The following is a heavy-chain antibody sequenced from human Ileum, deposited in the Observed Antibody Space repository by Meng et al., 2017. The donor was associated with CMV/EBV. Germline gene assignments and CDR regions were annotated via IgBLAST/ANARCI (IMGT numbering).Heavy chain of an antibody. CDR3: TATDCYDFHYYY. D-gene: IGHD2-21*01. Sequence: GESLKISCRASGLRLGDYGVSWVRQAPGGGLEWVGFSRTRDLGDTSQSAASVRGRFTISSADSTSIAYLQMNSLNTEDTDVYYCTATDCYDFHYYYWGQGTLVTVSS. V-gene: IGHV3-49*04. CDR1: GLRLGDYG. CDR2: SRTRDLGDTS. J-gene: IGHJ4*02.